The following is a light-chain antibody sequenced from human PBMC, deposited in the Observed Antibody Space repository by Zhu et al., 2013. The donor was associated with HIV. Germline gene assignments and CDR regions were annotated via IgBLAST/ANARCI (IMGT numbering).Light chain of an antibody. Sequence: DIQMTQSPSSLSASVGDRVTIPCRASQNVDKYLNWFQKKPGKAPKLLIYATSTLESGVPSRFSGSGSGTDFTLTISNLQPEDFATYYCQQSYSTPLTFGGGTQVEIK. CDR3: QQSYSTPLT. CDR2: ATS. V-gene: IGKV1-39*01. CDR1: QNVDKY. J-gene: IGKJ4*01.